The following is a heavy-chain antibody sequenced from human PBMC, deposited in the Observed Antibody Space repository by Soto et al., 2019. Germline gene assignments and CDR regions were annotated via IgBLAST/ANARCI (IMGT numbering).Heavy chain of an antibody. CDR2: ISSSSSYI. V-gene: IGHV3-21*01. Sequence: EVQLVESGGGLVKPGGSLRLSCAASGFTFSSYSMNWVRQAPGKGLEWVSSISSSSSYIYYADSVKGRFTISRDNAKNSLYLQMNSLRAEDTAVYYCAREGDIVVVSEADYFDYWGQGTLVTVSS. J-gene: IGHJ4*02. CDR1: GFTFSSYS. CDR3: AREGDIVVVSEADYFDY. D-gene: IGHD2-15*01.